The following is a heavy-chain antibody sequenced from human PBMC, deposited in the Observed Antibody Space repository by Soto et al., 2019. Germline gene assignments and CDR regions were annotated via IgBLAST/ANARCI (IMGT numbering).Heavy chain of an antibody. V-gene: IGHV4-4*02. CDR3: ARGYSGYDFDY. Sequence: SETLSLTCAVSGYSISSSSNWWNWVRQPPGKGLEWIGEIYHSGGTNYNPSLKSRVTISVDKSKNQFSLKLNSVTAEDTAVYYCARGYSGYDFDYWGQGTLVTVSS. D-gene: IGHD5-12*01. CDR2: IYHSGGT. CDR1: GYSISSSSNW. J-gene: IGHJ4*02.